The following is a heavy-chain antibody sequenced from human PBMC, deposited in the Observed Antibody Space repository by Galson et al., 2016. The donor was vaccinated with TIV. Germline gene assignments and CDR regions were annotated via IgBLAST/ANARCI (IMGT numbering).Heavy chain of an antibody. CDR3: ARGPAENY. CDR2: IIAIFGVA. J-gene: IGHJ4*02. CDR1: GVIFNSYA. V-gene: IGHV1-69*13. Sequence: SVKVSCKASGVIFNSYAISWVRQAPGQGLEWVGGIIAIFGVASYAQKFQGRVTITADESTSTVYMELSSLRSEDTAVYYCARGPAENYWGQGTLVTVSS.